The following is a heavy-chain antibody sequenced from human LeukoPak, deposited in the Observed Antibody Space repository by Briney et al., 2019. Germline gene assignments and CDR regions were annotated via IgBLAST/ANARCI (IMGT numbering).Heavy chain of an antibody. CDR2: INAGNGNI. J-gene: IGHJ5*02. Sequence: ASVNVSCKASGYIFTNYGIHWVRQAPGQRLECMGWINAGNGNIKYSQNFQGRVTFTGDTSASTVYMEFNSLRSEDTAVYYCARETPRQLARVIPNWFDPWGQGTLVTVSS. CDR3: ARETPRQLARVIPNWFDP. CDR1: GYIFTNYG. D-gene: IGHD6-13*01. V-gene: IGHV1-3*01.